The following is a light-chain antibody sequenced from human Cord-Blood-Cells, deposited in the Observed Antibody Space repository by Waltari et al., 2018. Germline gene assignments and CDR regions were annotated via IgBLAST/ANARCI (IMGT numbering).Light chain of an antibody. CDR2: EGS. CDR1: SSDVGRYNL. V-gene: IGLV2-23*01. CDR3: CSYAGSSTYV. Sequence: QSALTQPASVSGSPGQSITISCTGTSSDVGRYNLVSWYQHHPGKAPKLSIYEGSKRPSGVSNRFSGSKSGNTASLTIAGLQAEDEADYYCCSYAGSSTYVFGTGTKVTVL. J-gene: IGLJ1*01.